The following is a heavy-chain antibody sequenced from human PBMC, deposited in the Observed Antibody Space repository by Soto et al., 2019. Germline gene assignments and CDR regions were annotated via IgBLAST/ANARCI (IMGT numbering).Heavy chain of an antibody. V-gene: IGHV3-11*06. D-gene: IGHD3-22*01. J-gene: IGHJ4*02. CDR1: GFSISDYY. CDR2: ISQSYSYT. Sequence: PGGSLRLSCAASGFSISDYYMSWIRQAPGKGLEWLAYISQSYSYTNYADSVKGRFTISRDNANDSVYLQMNSLRVDDSAIYYCARSESPLKVISFFDIWGQGALVTVSS. CDR3: ARSESPLKVISFFDI.